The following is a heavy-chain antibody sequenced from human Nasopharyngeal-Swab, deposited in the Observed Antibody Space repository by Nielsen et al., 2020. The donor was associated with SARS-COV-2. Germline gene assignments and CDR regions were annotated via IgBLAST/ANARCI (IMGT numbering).Heavy chain of an antibody. CDR3: AKDSGSGSYFSYFAVYYYGMDV. CDR2: ISWNSGSI. Sequence: WIRQPPGKGLEWVSGISWNSGSIGYADSVKGRFTISRDNAKNSLYLQMNSLRAEDTALYYCAKDSGSGSYFSYFAVYYYGMDVWGQGTTVTVSS. V-gene: IGHV3-9*01. J-gene: IGHJ6*02. D-gene: IGHD3-10*01.